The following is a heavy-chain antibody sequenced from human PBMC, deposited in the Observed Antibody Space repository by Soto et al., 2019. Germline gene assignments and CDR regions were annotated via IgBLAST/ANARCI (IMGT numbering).Heavy chain of an antibody. V-gene: IGHV1-69*01. CDR2: IIPILGTA. CDR3: ARGGPGVVVVAAIDEYFQH. D-gene: IGHD2-15*01. CDR1: GGTFSSYA. J-gene: IGHJ1*01. Sequence: QVQLVQSGAEVKKPGSSVKVSCKASGGTFSSYAISWVRQAPGQGLAWMGGIIPILGTANYAQKFQGRVTITADESTSTAYLELSSLRSEDTAVYYCARGGPGVVVVAAIDEYFQHWGQGTLVTVSS.